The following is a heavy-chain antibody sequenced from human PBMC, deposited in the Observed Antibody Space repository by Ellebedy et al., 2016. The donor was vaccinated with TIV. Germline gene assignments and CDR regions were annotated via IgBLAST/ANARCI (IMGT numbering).Heavy chain of an antibody. D-gene: IGHD3-22*01. V-gene: IGHV4-34*01. J-gene: IGHJ1*01. CDR3: ARGRYYDSSGHKYFQH. Sequence: SQTLSLTCAVYGGSFSGYYWSWIRQPPGKGLEWIGEINHSGSTNYNPSLKSRVTISVDTSKNQFSLKLSSVTAADTAVYYCARGRYYDSSGHKYFQHWGQGTLVTVSS. CDR1: GGSFSGYY. CDR2: INHSGST.